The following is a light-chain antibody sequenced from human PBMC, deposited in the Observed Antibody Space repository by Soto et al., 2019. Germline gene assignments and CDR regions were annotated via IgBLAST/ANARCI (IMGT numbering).Light chain of an antibody. J-gene: IGKJ4*01. Sequence: EIVLTQSPATLSLSPGERATLSCRASQSVSSYLAWYQQKPGQAPRLLIYDASNRATGIPPRFSGSGSGTDFTLTISSLEPEDFEHYYCQKRSNWPLTFGGGTNVEIQ. CDR3: QKRSNWPLT. V-gene: IGKV3-11*01. CDR2: DAS. CDR1: QSVSSY.